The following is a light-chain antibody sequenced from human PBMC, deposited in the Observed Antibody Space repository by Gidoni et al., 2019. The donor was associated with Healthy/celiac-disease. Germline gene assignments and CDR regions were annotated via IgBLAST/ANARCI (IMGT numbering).Light chain of an antibody. CDR3: QQSYSTPHT. J-gene: IGKJ2*01. CDR2: AAS. CDR1: QSISSY. Sequence: DIQMTQSPSSLSASVGDRVTITCRASQSISSYLNWYQQKPGKAPKLMIYAASSLQSGVTSRFSGSGAGKDFTLTISSLQHEDFATYYCQQSYSTPHTFGQGTKLEIK. V-gene: IGKV1-39*01.